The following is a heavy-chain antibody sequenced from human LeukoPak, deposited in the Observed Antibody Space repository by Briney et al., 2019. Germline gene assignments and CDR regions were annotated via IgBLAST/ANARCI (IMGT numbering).Heavy chain of an antibody. J-gene: IGHJ4*02. D-gene: IGHD2-2*01. CDR3: ARLLIYCSSTSCHFDY. CDR2: IYYSGIT. Sequence: PSETLSLICTVSGGSISSSNYYWGWIRQPPGKGLEWIGSIYYSGITYYNPSLKSRVTISVETSNNQFSLKLSSVTAADTAMYYCARLLIYCSSTSCHFDYWGQGTLVTVSS. CDR1: GGSISSSNYY. V-gene: IGHV4-39*01.